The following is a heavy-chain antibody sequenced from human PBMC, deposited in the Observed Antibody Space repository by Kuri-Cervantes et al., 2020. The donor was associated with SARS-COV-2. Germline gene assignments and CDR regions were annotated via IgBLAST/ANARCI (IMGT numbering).Heavy chain of an antibody. CDR2: INSGSSIT. CDR3: ARDPSSYGDYVGSYVDY. V-gene: IGHV3-48*02. J-gene: IGHJ4*02. CDR1: GFTFSSYS. D-gene: IGHD4-17*01. Sequence: GGSLRLSCAASGFTFSSYSMNWVRQAPGKGLEWVSYINSGSSITYYAESVKGRFTISRDNDKDALYLQMSSLRDEDTAVYYCARDPSSYGDYVGSYVDYWDQGTLVTVSS.